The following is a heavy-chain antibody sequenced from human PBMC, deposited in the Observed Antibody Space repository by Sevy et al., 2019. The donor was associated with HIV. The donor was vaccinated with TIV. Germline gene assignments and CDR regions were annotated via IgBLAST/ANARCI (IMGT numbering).Heavy chain of an antibody. CDR2: IYWDDDK. CDR1: GFSLTTNGVG. V-gene: IGHV2-5*02. Sequence: SGPTLVNPTQTLTLTCTFSGFSLTTNGVGVGWIRQPPGKALEWLALIYWDDDKRYRPSLKKRLTINKDTSKNQVVLKMTDMDPVDTATYYCAHSEYYYGSGSFYKRGGLFAPWGQGTLVTVSS. J-gene: IGHJ5*02. D-gene: IGHD3-10*01. CDR3: AHSEYYYGSGSFYKRGGLFAP.